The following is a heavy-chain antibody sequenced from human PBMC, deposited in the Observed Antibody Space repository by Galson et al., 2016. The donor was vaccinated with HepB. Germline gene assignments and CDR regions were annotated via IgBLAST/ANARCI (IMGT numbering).Heavy chain of an antibody. V-gene: IGHV6-1*01. CDR1: GDSVSSNSAA. J-gene: IGHJ5*02. D-gene: IGHD2/OR15-2a*01. Sequence: SGDSVSSNSAAWTWIRQSPLRGLEWLGRTYYRSKWYNDYAVSVKSQISIHPDTSKNQFSLQLNSVTPEDTAVYYCARVRCSTFRCQNWFDPWGQGTLVTVSS. CDR2: TYYRSKWYN. CDR3: ARVRCSTFRCQNWFDP.